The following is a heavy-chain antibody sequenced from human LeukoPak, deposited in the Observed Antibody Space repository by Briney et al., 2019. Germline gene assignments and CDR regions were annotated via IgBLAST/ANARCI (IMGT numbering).Heavy chain of an antibody. CDR3: ARTLYIAAAPGGFDY. J-gene: IGHJ4*02. CDR2: INPKNAGT. D-gene: IGHD6-13*01. CDR1: GGTFSSYA. Sequence: GASVKVSCKASGGTFSSYAISWVRQAPGQGLEWMGWINPKNAGTNYAQKFQGRVTMTRDTSTGTVYMELSRLRSDDTAVYSCARTLYIAAAPGGFDYRGQGTLVTVSS. V-gene: IGHV1-2*02.